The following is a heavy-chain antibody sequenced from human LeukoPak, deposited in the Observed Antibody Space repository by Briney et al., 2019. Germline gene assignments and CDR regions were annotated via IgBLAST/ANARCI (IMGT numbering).Heavy chain of an antibody. V-gene: IGHV4-4*02. Sequence: SETLSLTCGVSGGSITTTNYWSWVRQPPGGGLEWIGEISLAGRTRYNPSLKNRVDISIDESKNHLYLNLASVTAADTAVYYCSRESGPFCPFGHWGQGTLVAVTS. J-gene: IGHJ4*02. D-gene: IGHD1-26*01. CDR2: ISLAGRT. CDR3: SRESGPFCPFGH. CDR1: GGSITTTNY.